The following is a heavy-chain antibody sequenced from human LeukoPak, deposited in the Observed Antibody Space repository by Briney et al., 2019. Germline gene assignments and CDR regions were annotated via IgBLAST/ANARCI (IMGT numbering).Heavy chain of an antibody. J-gene: IGHJ4*02. D-gene: IGHD5-18*01. CDR1: GLTFSSYD. CDR3: ARDRIQLWSHDY. V-gene: IGHV3-48*03. CDR2: ISNSGNTI. Sequence: GGSLRLSCVGSGLTFSSYDMNWVRQAPGKGLEWVSYISNSGNTIYYAESVKGRFTISRDNAKNSLYLQMNGLRAEDTAVYYCARDRIQLWSHDYWGQGTLVTVSS.